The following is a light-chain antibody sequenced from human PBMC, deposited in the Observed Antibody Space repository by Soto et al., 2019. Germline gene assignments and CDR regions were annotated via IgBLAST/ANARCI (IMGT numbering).Light chain of an antibody. J-gene: IGKJ3*01. CDR2: KAS. Sequence: DIQMTQSPSTLSASLGDRVTITCRASQSISSWLAWYQQKPGKAPKLLIYKASSLESGVPSRFSGSGSGTEFTLTISSLQPDDFATYYCQQYNSYVLTFGPGTKVDIK. CDR3: QQYNSYVLT. V-gene: IGKV1-5*03. CDR1: QSISSW.